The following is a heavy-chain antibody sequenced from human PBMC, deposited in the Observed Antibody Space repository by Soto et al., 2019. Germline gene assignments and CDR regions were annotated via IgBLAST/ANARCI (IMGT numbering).Heavy chain of an antibody. Sequence: GASVKFSCKASGGTFSSYAISWVRQAPGQGLEWMGGIIPIFGTANYAQKFQGRVTITADESTSTAYMELSSLRSEDTAVYYCARERYSSSDYYYYYGMDVWGQGTTVTVSS. CDR1: GGTFSSYA. V-gene: IGHV1-69*13. J-gene: IGHJ6*02. CDR3: ARERYSSSDYYYYYGMDV. D-gene: IGHD6-6*01. CDR2: IIPIFGTA.